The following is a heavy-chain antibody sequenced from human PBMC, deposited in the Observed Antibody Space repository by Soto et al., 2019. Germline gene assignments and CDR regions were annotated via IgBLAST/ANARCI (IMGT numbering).Heavy chain of an antibody. V-gene: IGHV1-69*02. D-gene: IGHD2-15*01. CDR1: GGTFSSYT. CDR3: ARVWCGGSCHLDY. Sequence: QVQLVQSGAEVKKPGSSVKVSCKASGGTFSSYTISWVRQAPGQGLEWMGRIIPILGIANYAQKFQGRVKITADKSTRTAYMELSSLRSEETAVYYCARVWCGGSCHLDYWGQGTLVTVSS. CDR2: IIPILGIA. J-gene: IGHJ4*02.